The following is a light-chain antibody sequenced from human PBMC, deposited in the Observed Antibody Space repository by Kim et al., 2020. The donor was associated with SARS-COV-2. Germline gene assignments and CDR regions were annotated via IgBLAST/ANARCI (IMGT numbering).Light chain of an antibody. CDR1: QSVLQTSNNRNY. CDR2: WST. V-gene: IGKV4-1*01. J-gene: IGKJ2*01. Sequence: ATITCKTSQSVLQTSNNRNYLTWYQQKAGQPPKLIVHWSTTRESGVPDRFSGRGSGTDFSLTINGLQPEDVAVYYCQQYYTTPFTFGQGTKLEI. CDR3: QQYYTTPFT.